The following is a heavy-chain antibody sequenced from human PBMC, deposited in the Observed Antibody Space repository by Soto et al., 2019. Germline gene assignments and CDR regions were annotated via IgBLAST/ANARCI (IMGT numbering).Heavy chain of an antibody. V-gene: IGHV3-21*01. CDR1: GFTFSSYS. CDR2: ITISSSYI. D-gene: IGHD3-3*01. CDR3: ARGPLWNCYHDY. J-gene: IGHJ4*02. Sequence: EVQLVESGGGLVKPGGSLRLSCAASGFTFSSYSMNWVRQAPGKGLEWVSSITISSSYIYYADSVKGRFTISRDNAKNSLYLQVNSLRAEDTAVYYCARGPLWNCYHDYWGQGTLVTVSS.